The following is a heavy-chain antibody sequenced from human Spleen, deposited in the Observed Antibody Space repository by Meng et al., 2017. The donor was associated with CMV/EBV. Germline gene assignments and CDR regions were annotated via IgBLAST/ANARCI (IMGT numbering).Heavy chain of an antibody. D-gene: IGHD1-26*01. CDR2: IYAGTANT. V-gene: IGHV5-51*01. CDR1: GGAFCSTR. Sequence: SGGAFCSTRIAWGRQVPAKELQWMGVIYAGTANTTYSPAFQGQVTISVDKSNNTAYLQWSSLRAADTAVYYCARRLSRGSASRWFDPWGQGTLVTVSS. CDR3: ARRLSRGSASRWFDP. J-gene: IGHJ5*02.